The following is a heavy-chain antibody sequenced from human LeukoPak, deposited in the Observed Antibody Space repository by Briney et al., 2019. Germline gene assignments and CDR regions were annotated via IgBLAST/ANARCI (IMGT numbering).Heavy chain of an antibody. J-gene: IGHJ4*02. D-gene: IGHD6-13*01. CDR3: ARDTAAAGTTYFDY. CDR1: GYTFTSYG. Sequence: ASVKVSCKASGYTFTSYGISWVRQAPGQGLEWMGWINPNSGGTDYAQKFQGWVTMTRDTSISTAYMELSRLRSDDTAVYYCARDTAAAGTTYFDYWGQGTLVTVSS. V-gene: IGHV1-2*04. CDR2: INPNSGGT.